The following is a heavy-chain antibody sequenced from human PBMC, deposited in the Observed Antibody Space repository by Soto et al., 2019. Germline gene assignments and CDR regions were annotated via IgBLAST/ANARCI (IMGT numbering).Heavy chain of an antibody. Sequence: QVQLVESGGGVVQPGRSLRLSCAASGFTFSSYGMHWVRQAPGKGLEWVAVISYDGSNKYYADSVKGRFTISRDNSKNTLYLQMNRLRAEDTAVYYCAKVWDDYGMDVWGQGTTVTVSS. CDR3: AKVWDDYGMDV. CDR2: ISYDGSNK. CDR1: GFTFSSYG. V-gene: IGHV3-30*18. J-gene: IGHJ6*02. D-gene: IGHD1-26*01.